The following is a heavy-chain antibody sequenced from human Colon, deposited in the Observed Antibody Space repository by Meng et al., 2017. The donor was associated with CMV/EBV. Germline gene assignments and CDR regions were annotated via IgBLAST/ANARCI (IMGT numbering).Heavy chain of an antibody. CDR1: GFSFSAYP. J-gene: IGHJ5*02. D-gene: IGHD4-11*01. V-gene: IGHV3-30*04. CDR3: ARASNSSFDP. CDR2: ISHDGTKK. Sequence: LSRAASGFSFSAYPIHWVRQAPGKGLEWVAIISHDGTKKYYAESVKGRFTISRDNSQNTVNVQMHSLRGDDTAVYYCARASNSSFDPWGQGTLVTVSS.